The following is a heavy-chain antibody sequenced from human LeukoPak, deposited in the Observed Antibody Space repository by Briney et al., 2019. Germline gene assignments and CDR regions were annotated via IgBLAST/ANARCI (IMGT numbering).Heavy chain of an antibody. Sequence: SETLSLNCSVSGGSVTSRSDYWGWIRQPPGEGLEWIGSIYYSGTTYYNPSLKSRVRVTMSVDTSENQFSLRLSSVTAADTAVYYCATDYSNFYGMDVWGQGTTVTVSS. V-gene: IGHV4-39*07. CDR3: ATDYSNFYGMDV. D-gene: IGHD4-11*01. CDR2: IYYSGTT. J-gene: IGHJ6*02. CDR1: GGSVTSRSDY.